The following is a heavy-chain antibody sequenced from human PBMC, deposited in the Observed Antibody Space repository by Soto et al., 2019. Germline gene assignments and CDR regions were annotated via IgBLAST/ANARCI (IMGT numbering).Heavy chain of an antibody. J-gene: IGHJ4*02. CDR2: ISGSGGST. D-gene: IGHD1-26*01. Sequence: EVQLLESGGGLVQPGGSLRLSCAASGFTFSSYAMRWVRQAPVKGLEWVSAISGSGGSTYYADSVKGRFTSSRDNSKITLYLQMNSLRAEDTAVYYCARRGSGSYYDYWVQGTLVTVS. CDR3: ARRGSGSYYDY. V-gene: IGHV3-23*01. CDR1: GFTFSSYA.